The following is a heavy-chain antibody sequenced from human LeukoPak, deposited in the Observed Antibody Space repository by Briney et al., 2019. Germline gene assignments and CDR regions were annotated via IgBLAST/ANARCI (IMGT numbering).Heavy chain of an antibody. CDR2: IRYDGSNK. V-gene: IGHV3-30*02. CDR1: GFTFSSYG. J-gene: IGHJ3*02. CDR3: ARDPRRSSSWVDAFDI. D-gene: IGHD6-13*01. Sequence: GGSLRLSCAASGFTFSSYGMHWVRQAPGKGLEWVAFIRYDGSNKYYADSVKGRFTISRDNAKNSLYLQMNSLRAEDTAVYYCARDPRRSSSWVDAFDIWGQGTMVTVSS.